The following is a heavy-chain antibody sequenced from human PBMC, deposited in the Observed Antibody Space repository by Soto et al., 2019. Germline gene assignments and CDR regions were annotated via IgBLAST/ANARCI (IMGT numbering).Heavy chain of an antibody. Sequence: QITLKESGPTLVKPTQTLTLTCTFSGFSLSTSGVGVGWIRQPPGKALEWLALIYWDDDKRYSPSLKSRLTFTKDTSKNQVVLTMTNMDPVDTATYYCARGVAATHAFDIWGQGTMVTVSS. CDR3: ARGVAATHAFDI. D-gene: IGHD2-15*01. CDR1: GFSLSTSGVG. CDR2: IYWDDDK. J-gene: IGHJ3*02. V-gene: IGHV2-5*02.